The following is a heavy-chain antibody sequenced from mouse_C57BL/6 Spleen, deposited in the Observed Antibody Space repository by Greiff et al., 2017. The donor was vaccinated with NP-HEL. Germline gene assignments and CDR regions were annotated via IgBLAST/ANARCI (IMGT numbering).Heavy chain of an antibody. CDR3: ARFGGSSLYAMDY. CDR1: GYTFTSYW. J-gene: IGHJ4*01. D-gene: IGHD1-1*01. Sequence: VQLQQPGTELVKPGASVKLSCKASGYTFTSYWMHWVKQRPGQGLEWIGNINPSNGGTNYNEKFKSKATLTVDKSSSTAYMQLSSLTSEDSAVYYCARFGGSSLYAMDYWGQGTSVTVSS. V-gene: IGHV1-53*01. CDR2: INPSNGGT.